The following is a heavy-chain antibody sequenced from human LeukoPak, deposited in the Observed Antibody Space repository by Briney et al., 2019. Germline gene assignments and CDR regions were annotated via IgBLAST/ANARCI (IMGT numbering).Heavy chain of an antibody. J-gene: IGHJ5*02. CDR3: ARRCDPLEHWFDP. CDR1: GYTFTRCG. D-gene: IGHD3-3*01. Sequence: GASVKVSCKASGYTFTRCGFNWVRQASGQGLEWMGWISAYNGNTNYVQKLQGRVTMTTDTSTNTAYMELKSLRSDDTAVYYCARRCDPLEHWFDPWGQGTLVTISS. V-gene: IGHV1-18*01. CDR2: ISAYNGNT.